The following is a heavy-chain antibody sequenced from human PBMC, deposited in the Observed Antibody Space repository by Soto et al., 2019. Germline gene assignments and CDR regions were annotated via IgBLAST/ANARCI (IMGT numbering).Heavy chain of an antibody. CDR3: ARMETFGSLHWLDP. CDR2: MNPGSGDT. Sequence: ASVKVSCKASGYSFTNNDVSWVRQATGQGLEWMGWMNPGSGDTGYAQKFQGRVTMTRDISIATAYMELSSLRSDDTAIYYCARMETFGSLHWLDPWGQGTLVTVYS. J-gene: IGHJ5*02. D-gene: IGHD3-16*01. V-gene: IGHV1-8*01. CDR1: GYSFTNND.